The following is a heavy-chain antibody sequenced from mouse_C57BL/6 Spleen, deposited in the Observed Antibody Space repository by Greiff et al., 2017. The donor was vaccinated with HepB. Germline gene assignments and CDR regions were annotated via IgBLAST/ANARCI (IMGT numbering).Heavy chain of an antibody. Sequence: VQLQQSGAELVRPGTSVKVSCKASGYAFTNYLIEWVKQRPGQGLEWIGVINPGSGGNNYNEKFKGKATLTADKSSSTAYMQLSSLTSEDSAVYFCARASYYGLYFDYWGQGTTLTVSS. CDR3: ARASYYGLYFDY. CDR2: INPGSGGN. CDR1: GYAFTNYL. V-gene: IGHV1-54*01. J-gene: IGHJ2*01. D-gene: IGHD1-1*01.